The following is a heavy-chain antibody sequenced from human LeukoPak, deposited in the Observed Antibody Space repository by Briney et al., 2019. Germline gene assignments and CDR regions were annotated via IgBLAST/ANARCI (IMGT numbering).Heavy chain of an antibody. CDR1: GGSISSYY. D-gene: IGHD3-22*01. J-gene: IGHJ4*02. CDR2: IYTSGST. V-gene: IGHV4-4*07. Sequence: SETLSLTCTVSGGSISSYYWSWIRQPAGKGPEWIGRIYTSGSTNYNPSLKSRATISLDTSKNQISLKLSSVTAADTAVYYCANYYDSSGYYLTWGQGILVTVSS. CDR3: ANYYDSSGYYLT.